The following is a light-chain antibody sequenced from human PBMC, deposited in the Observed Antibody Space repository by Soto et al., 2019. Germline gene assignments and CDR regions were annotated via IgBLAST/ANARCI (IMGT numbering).Light chain of an antibody. Sequence: QSALTQPPSASGSPGQSVAISCTGTSSDVGGYNYVSWYQQHPGKAPKLMIYEVNKRPSGVPDRFSGSKSGNTASLTVSGRQAEDEADYYCSSYAGRSNVFGTGTKLTVL. CDR3: SSYAGRSNV. V-gene: IGLV2-8*01. CDR2: EVN. J-gene: IGLJ1*01. CDR1: SSDVGGYNY.